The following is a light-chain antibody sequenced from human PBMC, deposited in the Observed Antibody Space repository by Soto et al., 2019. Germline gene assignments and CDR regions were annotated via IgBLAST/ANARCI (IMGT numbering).Light chain of an antibody. CDR2: AAS. J-gene: IGKJ1*01. V-gene: IGKV1-9*01. CDR1: QVISTS. Sequence: GESVTITCRASQVISTSLAWYQVKPGKAPKLLIYAASTLESGVPSRFSATVSGTEFSLTITSLQPEDFATYYCQQYNNWPPWTFGQGTKVDIK. CDR3: QQYNNWPPWT.